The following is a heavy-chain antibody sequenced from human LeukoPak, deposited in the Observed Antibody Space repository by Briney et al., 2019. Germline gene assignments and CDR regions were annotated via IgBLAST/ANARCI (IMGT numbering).Heavy chain of an antibody. CDR2: IYYSGST. CDR3: ARQTSGSYYYFDY. J-gene: IGHJ4*02. D-gene: IGHD1-26*01. V-gene: IGHV4-4*02. CDR1: GGSISSSNW. Sequence: SETLSLTCAVSGGSISSSNWWSWVRQPPGKGLEWIGYIYYSGSTNYNPSLKSRVTISVDTSKNQFSLKLSSVTAADTAVYYCARQTSGSYYYFDYWGQGTLVTVSS.